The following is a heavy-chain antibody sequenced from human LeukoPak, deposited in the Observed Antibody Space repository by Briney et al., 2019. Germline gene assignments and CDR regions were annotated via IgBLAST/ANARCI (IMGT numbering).Heavy chain of an antibody. J-gene: IGHJ6*02. Sequence: GESLKISCKGSGYSFTTYWIAWVRQMPGKGLEWMGIIYPGDSDARYSPSFQGQVTISADKSISTAYLQCNSLKASDTAMYYCARRVAYYDMDVWGQGTTVTVSS. CDR1: GYSFTTYW. V-gene: IGHV5-51*01. CDR2: IYPGDSDA. CDR3: ARRVAYYDMDV.